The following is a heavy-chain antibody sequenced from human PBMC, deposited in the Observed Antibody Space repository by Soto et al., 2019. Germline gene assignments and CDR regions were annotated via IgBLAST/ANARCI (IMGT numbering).Heavy chain of an antibody. D-gene: IGHD2-21*02. J-gene: IGHJ4*02. CDR2: IYNTETT. V-gene: IGHV4-31*03. Sequence: QVQLQESGPGLVKPAQTLSLTCTVSGASISSGDYFWTWIRQQPGKGLEWIGFIYNTETTYSIPSLKSRLTMSVDTSKNQFSLKLTSVTAADTAVYYCARDPGGNSYFDYWGQGALVIVSS. CDR3: ARDPGGNSYFDY. CDR1: GASISSGDYF.